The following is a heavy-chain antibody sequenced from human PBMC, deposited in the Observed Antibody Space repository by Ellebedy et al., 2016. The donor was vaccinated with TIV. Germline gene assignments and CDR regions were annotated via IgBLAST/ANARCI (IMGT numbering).Heavy chain of an antibody. CDR3: ARQYNYGTSGYYVDY. CDR1: GGSISSYY. CDR2: IYHNGNT. J-gene: IGHJ4*02. D-gene: IGHD3-22*01. V-gene: IGHV4-59*08. Sequence: MPGGSLRLSCTVSGGSISSYYWTWIRQPPGKGLEWIGYIYHNGNTNYNPSLKSRVTISVDTSKNQFSLKLSSMTAADTAVYYCARQYNYGTSGYYVDYWGQGTLLTVSS.